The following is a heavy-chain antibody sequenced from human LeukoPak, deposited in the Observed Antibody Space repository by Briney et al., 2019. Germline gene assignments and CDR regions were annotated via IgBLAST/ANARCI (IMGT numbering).Heavy chain of an antibody. Sequence: PGGSLRLSCAVSGFTFSSYWMHWVRQAPGKGLVWASWIKSDGSSTSYADSVKGRFTISRDNAKNTLYLQMNSLRAEDTAVYYCARGKNWAFDYWGQGTLVTVSS. CDR2: IKSDGSST. CDR1: GFTFSSYW. V-gene: IGHV3-74*01. D-gene: IGHD7-27*01. CDR3: ARGKNWAFDY. J-gene: IGHJ4*02.